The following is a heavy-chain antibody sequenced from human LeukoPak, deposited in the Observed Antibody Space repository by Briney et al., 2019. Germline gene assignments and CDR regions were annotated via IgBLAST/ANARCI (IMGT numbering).Heavy chain of an antibody. V-gene: IGHV3-21*01. J-gene: IGHJ4*02. CDR2: VSRRSSLI. D-gene: IGHD5-12*01. Sequence: GGSLRLSCAPSGFAPSRLSMNRVRHAPGKRVEWGSSVSRRSSLIFYADSVQGRFTVSRDDAKDSLFLQMNSLRADDTAVYYWARVSDAYDYFFDCCGQGTLVTVSS. CDR3: ARVSDAYDYFFDC. CDR1: GFAPSRLS.